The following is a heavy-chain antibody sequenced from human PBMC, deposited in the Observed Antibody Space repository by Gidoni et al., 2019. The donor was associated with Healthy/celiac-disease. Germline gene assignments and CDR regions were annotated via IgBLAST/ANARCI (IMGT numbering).Heavy chain of an antibody. V-gene: IGHV1-46*03. D-gene: IGHD2-8*01. Sequence: QVQLVQSGAEVKKPGASVKVSCKASGYTFTSYYMHWVRQAPGQGLEWMGIINPSGGSTSYAQKFQGRVTMTRDTSTSTVYMELSSLRSEDTAVYYCASIGGGRRWLQSVYDDAFDIWGQGTMVTVSS. J-gene: IGHJ3*02. CDR1: GYTFTSYY. CDR2: INPSGGST. CDR3: ASIGGGRRWLQSVYDDAFDI.